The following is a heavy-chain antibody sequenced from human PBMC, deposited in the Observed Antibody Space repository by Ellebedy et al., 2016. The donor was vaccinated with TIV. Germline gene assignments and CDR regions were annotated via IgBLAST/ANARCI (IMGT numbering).Heavy chain of an antibody. J-gene: IGHJ4*02. Sequence: GESLKISCAASGFTFTSFAMNWVRQAPGKGLEWVSANSGSGGVTYFADSVKGRFSISRDVSNNTLPLQMNSLRVEETAVYYCAKDGANIIGGWAPFDYWGQGTLVTVSS. CDR2: NSGSGGVT. D-gene: IGHD1-20*01. CDR3: AKDGANIIGGWAPFDY. CDR1: GFTFTSFA. V-gene: IGHV3-23*01.